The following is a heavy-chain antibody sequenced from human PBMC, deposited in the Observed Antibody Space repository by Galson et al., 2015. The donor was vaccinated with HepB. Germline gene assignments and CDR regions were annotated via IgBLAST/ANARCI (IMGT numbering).Heavy chain of an antibody. D-gene: IGHD1-1*01. CDR1: GYSFSNYG. CDR2: FSGYDGST. V-gene: IGHV1-18*01. J-gene: IGHJ6*02. Sequence: SVKVSCKASGYSFSNYGLSWIRQAPGPGLEWMGWFSGYDGSTNYAQKFQGRVTMTADASTGTAYLELRKLRSDNTAVYYCARDSRLELRPNYYFSYGMNVWGQGRAVSVS. CDR3: ARDSRLELRPNYYFSYGMNV.